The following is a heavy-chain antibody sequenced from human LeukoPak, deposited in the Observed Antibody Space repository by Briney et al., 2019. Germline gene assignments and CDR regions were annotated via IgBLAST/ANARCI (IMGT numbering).Heavy chain of an antibody. CDR2: IYYSGST. CDR3: ARHAPGYYDN. Sequence: KPSETLSLTCTVSGGSINNYYWSWIRQPPGKGLEWIGYIYYSGSTSYNPSLKSRVTISVDTSKNRFSLKLSSVTDADTAVYYCARHAPGYYDNWGQGTLVTVSS. CDR1: GGSINNYY. V-gene: IGHV4-59*08. J-gene: IGHJ4*02.